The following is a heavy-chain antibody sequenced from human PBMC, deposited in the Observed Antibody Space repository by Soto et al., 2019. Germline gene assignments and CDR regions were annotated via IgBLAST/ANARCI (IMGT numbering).Heavy chain of an antibody. CDR1: GGSVSSGSYY. Sequence: SETLSLTCTVSGGSVSSGSYYWSWIRQPPGKGLEWIGYIYYSGSTNYNPSLKSRVTISVDTSKNQFSLKLSSVTAAGTAVYYCARTVATDYFDYWGQGTLVTVSS. CDR2: IYYSGST. D-gene: IGHD4-17*01. J-gene: IGHJ4*02. CDR3: ARTVATDYFDY. V-gene: IGHV4-61*01.